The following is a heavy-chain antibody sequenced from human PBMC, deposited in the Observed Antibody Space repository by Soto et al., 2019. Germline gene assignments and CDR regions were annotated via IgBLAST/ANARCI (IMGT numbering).Heavy chain of an antibody. J-gene: IGHJ4*02. Sequence: SETLSLTCAVYRGALSGYSWNWIRQPPGKGLEWIGEINYSEDTNPTYNPSLKSRVTISADRTNNQLFLRLTSVTAADTAIYYCARDPAGDYGFWGRGILVTVSS. CDR2: INYSEDT. D-gene: IGHD3-16*01. CDR1: RGALSGYS. CDR3: ARDPAGDYGF. V-gene: IGHV4-34*01.